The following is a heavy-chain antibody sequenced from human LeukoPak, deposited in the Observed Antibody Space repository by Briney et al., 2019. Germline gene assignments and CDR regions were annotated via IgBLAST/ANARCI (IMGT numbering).Heavy chain of an antibody. CDR1: GSTFSSYA. Sequence: GGSLRLSCSASGSTFSSYALHWVRQAPGRGLEYVSAISSDGGSTYYADSVKGRFTISRDNSKNTLYLQMNSLRAEDTAVYYCAKWGPYYYGSGSSPFDYWGQGTLVTVSS. CDR2: ISSDGGST. CDR3: AKWGPYYYGSGSSPFDY. V-gene: IGHV3-64*04. J-gene: IGHJ4*02. D-gene: IGHD3-10*01.